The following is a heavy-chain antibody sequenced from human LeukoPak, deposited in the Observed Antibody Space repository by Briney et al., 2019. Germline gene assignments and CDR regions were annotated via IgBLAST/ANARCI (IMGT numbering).Heavy chain of an antibody. J-gene: IGHJ4*02. CDR1: GGTFSSYA. V-gene: IGHV1-69*04. D-gene: IGHD4-11*01. CDR3: ARDPEAATTFDY. Sequence: ASVKVSCKASGGTFSSYAISWVRQAPGQGLEWMGRIIPILGIANYAQKFQGRVTITADKSTSTAYMELSSLRSEDTAVYYCARDPEAATTFDYWGQGTLVTVSS. CDR2: IIPILGIA.